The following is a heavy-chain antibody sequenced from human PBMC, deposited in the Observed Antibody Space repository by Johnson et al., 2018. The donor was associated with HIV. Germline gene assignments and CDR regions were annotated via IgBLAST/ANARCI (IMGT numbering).Heavy chain of an antibody. V-gene: IGHV3-66*01. Sequence: VQVVESGGGVVQPGRSLRLSCAASGFTFSSNYMSWVRQAPGKGLEWVSVIYSGGSTYYADPVQGRFTISRDNSKNTLYLQMNSLRAEDTAVYYCARYLTEKTPNAFDIWGQGTMVTVSS. CDR2: IYSGGST. CDR3: ARYLTEKTPNAFDI. D-gene: IGHD2-15*01. CDR1: GFTFSSNY. J-gene: IGHJ3*02.